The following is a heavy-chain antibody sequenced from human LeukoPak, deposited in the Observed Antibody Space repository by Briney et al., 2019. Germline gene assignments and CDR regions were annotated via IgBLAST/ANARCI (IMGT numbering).Heavy chain of an antibody. D-gene: IGHD1-14*01. V-gene: IGHV3-74*01. J-gene: IGHJ3*01. CDR1: GFTFRSYG. CDR3: VVVVEPPDSDGFDV. Sequence: GGSLRLCCAASGFTFRSYGMHWVRQATGKGLVSLSLINADGSTATYADSVKGRFTISRDNARNTLSLQMNSLTIEDTAVYYCVVVVEPPDSDGFDVWGQGTMITVSS. CDR2: INADGSTA.